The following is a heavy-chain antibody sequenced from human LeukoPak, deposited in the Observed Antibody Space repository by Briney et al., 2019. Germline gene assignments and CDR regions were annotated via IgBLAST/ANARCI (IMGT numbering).Heavy chain of an antibody. CDR1: GGSISSSNW. CDR2: IYHSGST. V-gene: IGHV4-4*02. Sequence: SETLSLTCAVSGGSISSSNWWSWVRQPPGKGLEWIGEIYHSGSTNYNPSLKSRLTISVDKSKKQFSLKLSSATAADTAVYYCARVRYTSGWSVIDYWGQGTLVTVSS. D-gene: IGHD6-19*01. J-gene: IGHJ4*02. CDR3: ARVRYTSGWSVIDY.